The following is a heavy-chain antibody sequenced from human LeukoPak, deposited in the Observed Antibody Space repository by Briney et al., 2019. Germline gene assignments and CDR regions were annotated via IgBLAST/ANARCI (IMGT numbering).Heavy chain of an antibody. D-gene: IGHD6-6*01. V-gene: IGHV4-34*01. CDR2: INHSGSA. CDR3: VVAARRNAFDI. CDR1: GGSFSGYY. Sequence: SETLSLTCAVYGGSFSGYYWSWIRQPPGKGLEWIGEINHSGSANYNPSLKSRVTISVDTSKNQFSLKLSSVTAADTAVYYAVVAARRNAFDIWGQGKMVTVSS. J-gene: IGHJ3*02.